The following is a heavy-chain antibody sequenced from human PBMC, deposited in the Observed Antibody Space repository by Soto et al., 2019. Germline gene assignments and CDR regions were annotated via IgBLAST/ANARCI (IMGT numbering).Heavy chain of an antibody. D-gene: IGHD6-19*01. J-gene: IGHJ6*02. V-gene: IGHV3-30*18. CDR3: AKVVEQWLVPSWMDV. Sequence: QVQLVESGGGVVQPGRSLRLSCAASGFTFSSYGMHWVRQAPGKGLEWVAVISYDGSNKYYADSVKGRFTISRDNSKNTLYLQMNSLRAEDTAMYYCAKVVEQWLVPSWMDVWGQGTTVTVSS. CDR1: GFTFSSYG. CDR2: ISYDGSNK.